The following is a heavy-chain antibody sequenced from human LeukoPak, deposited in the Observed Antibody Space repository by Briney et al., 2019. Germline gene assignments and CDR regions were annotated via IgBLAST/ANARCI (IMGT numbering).Heavy chain of an antibody. J-gene: IGHJ4*02. V-gene: IGHV1-18*01. CDR1: GYIFINYG. Sequence: ASVKVSYKASGYIFINYGISWVRQAPGQGLEWMGWISPYNGHTNYAPNLQDRLTMTTDTSTSTAYMELRSLRSDDTAVYYCAKTRDTVLNEYWGQGTLVTVSS. CDR2: ISPYNGHT. CDR3: AKTRDTVLNEY.